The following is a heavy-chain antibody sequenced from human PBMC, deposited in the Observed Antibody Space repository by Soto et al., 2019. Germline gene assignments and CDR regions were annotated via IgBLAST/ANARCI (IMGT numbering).Heavy chain of an antibody. D-gene: IGHD5-18*01. Sequence: QVQLVQSGAEVKKPGSSVKVSCKASGGTFSSYAISWVRQAPGQGLEWMGGIIPIFGTANYAQKFQGRVTITADESTSTAYMELSSLRSEDTAVYYCARDGFRVDTAMGHLPYGMDVWGQGTTVTVSS. CDR3: ARDGFRVDTAMGHLPYGMDV. J-gene: IGHJ6*02. CDR1: GGTFSSYA. CDR2: IIPIFGTA. V-gene: IGHV1-69*01.